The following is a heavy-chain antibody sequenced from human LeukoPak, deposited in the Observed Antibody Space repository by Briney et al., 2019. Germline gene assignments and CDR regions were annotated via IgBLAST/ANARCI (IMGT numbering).Heavy chain of an antibody. CDR1: GFTFSSYS. Sequence: PGGSLRLSCAASGFTFSSYSMNWVRQAPGKGLEWVSSISSSSSYIYYADSVKGRFTISRDNAKNTLYLQMNSLRAEDTAVYYCARDSTIAAGSFDYWGQGTLVTVSS. CDR2: ISSSSSYI. CDR3: ARDSTIAAGSFDY. J-gene: IGHJ4*02. V-gene: IGHV3-21*01. D-gene: IGHD6-13*01.